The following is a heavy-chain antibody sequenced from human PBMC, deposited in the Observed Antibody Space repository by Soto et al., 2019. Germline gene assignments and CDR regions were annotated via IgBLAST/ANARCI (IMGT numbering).Heavy chain of an antibody. D-gene: IGHD1-26*01. Sequence: XLSLRLSCDTSGFIFSSYNMNWVRPAPGKGLEWVSSISSASTDLFYADSLRGRFIISRDNVKNSLSLKLTSLRDEDTAVCFCVRAHHDAHHYEATYACDLRGRGTMVTVSS. CDR3: VRAHHDAHHYEATYACDL. V-gene: IGHV3-48*02. CDR1: GFIFSSYN. J-gene: IGHJ3*01. CDR2: ISSASTDL.